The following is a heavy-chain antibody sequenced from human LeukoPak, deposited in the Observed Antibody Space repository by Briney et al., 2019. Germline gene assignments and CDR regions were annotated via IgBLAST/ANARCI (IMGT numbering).Heavy chain of an antibody. CDR1: GFTFSSYE. CDR3: ARDGPAAGPPTDLDY. D-gene: IGHD6-13*01. CDR2: ISRSGGTK. V-gene: IGHV3-48*03. J-gene: IGHJ4*02. Sequence: GGSLRLSCAASGFTFSSYEMNWVRQAPGKGLGWLSYISRSGGTKYYAGSVMGRFTISRDNAKNSLSLQMNSLRAEDTAVYYCARDGPAAGPPTDLDYWGQGTLVTVSS.